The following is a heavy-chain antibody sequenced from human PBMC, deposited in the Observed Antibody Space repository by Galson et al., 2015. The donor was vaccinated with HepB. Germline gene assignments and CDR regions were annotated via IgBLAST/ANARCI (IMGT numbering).Heavy chain of an antibody. CDR1: GFTLSTYG. Sequence: SLRLSCAASGFTLSTYGMHWVRQAPGKGLEWVAVIWPDGNEKYYADSVKGRFTISRDKSKNAQYLQMNSLRAEDTAVYYCARNLGGSGVNAFDIWGQGTMVTVSS. CDR3: ARNLGGSGVNAFDI. CDR2: IWPDGNEK. J-gene: IGHJ3*02. D-gene: IGHD3-16*01. V-gene: IGHV3-33*01.